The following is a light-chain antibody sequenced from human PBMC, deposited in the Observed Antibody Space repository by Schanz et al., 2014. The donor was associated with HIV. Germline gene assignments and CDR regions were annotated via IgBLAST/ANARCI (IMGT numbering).Light chain of an antibody. CDR1: TSDIGNHDF. CDR3: AAWDDSLSGWV. CDR2: DVT. Sequence: QSALTQPPSASGSPGQSVTISCTGTTSDIGNHDFVSWYQQHPGKAPKLMIYDVTKRPSGVPARFSGSKSGNTASLTVSGLQADDEADYYCAAWDDSLSGWVFGGGTKLTVL. J-gene: IGLJ3*02. V-gene: IGLV2-8*01.